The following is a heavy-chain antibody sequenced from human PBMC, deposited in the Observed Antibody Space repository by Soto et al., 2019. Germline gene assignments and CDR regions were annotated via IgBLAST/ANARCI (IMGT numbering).Heavy chain of an antibody. CDR2: IYYSGSS. V-gene: IGHV4-39*01. CDR3: ARNEYYASGSYS. J-gene: IGHJ5*02. Sequence: SETLSLTCTVSGGSISSDYWGWIRQPPGKGLEWIGSIYYSGSSYYNPSLKSRVTISVDTSKNQFSLKLNSVTAADTAVYYCARNEYYASGSYSWGQGTLVTVSS. D-gene: IGHD3-10*01. CDR1: GGSISSDY.